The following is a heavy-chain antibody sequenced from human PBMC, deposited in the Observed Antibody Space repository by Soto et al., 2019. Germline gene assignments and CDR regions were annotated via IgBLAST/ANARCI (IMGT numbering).Heavy chain of an antibody. J-gene: IGHJ5*02. D-gene: IGHD3-16*01. CDR1: GDSISSGDYS. CDR2: IYLSGST. Sequence: QLQLQESGSGLVEPSQTLSLTCVVSGDSISSGDYSWSWIRQPPGKGLEWIGYIYLSGSTYYNPSLKSRVTISVDRSRNLFYRRLSSVTAADTAVYYCARFFGDYNNWFDPWGQGTLVTVSS. V-gene: IGHV4-30-2*01. CDR3: ARFFGDYNNWFDP.